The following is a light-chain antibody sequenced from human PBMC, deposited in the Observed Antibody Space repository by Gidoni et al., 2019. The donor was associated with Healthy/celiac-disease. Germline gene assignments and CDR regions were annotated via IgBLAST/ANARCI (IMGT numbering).Light chain of an antibody. CDR1: SSDVGGYNY. CDR3: SSYTSSSTLVV. Sequence: SALTPPASVAGSPGTSITIPCTGTSSDVGGYNYVSWYQQHPGKAPKLMIDDDSNRPSGVSNRFSGSSSGNTASLTISGLQAEDEADYYCSSYTSSSTLVVFGGGTKLTVL. J-gene: IGLJ2*01. CDR2: DDS. V-gene: IGLV2-14*01.